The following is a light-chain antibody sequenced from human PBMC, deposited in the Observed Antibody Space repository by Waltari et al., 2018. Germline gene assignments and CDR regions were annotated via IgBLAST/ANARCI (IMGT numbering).Light chain of an antibody. CDR1: QSVSSSY. J-gene: IGKJ5*01. V-gene: IGKV3-20*01. CDR3: QRYGGSPLIT. CDR2: GAS. Sequence: EIVLTQSPGTLSLSPGERATLSCRASQSVSSSYLAWYQQKSGQAPRLPIYGASSRATGIPDRFSGSGSGTDFTLTISRLEPEDFAVYYCQRYGGSPLITFGQGTRLEIK.